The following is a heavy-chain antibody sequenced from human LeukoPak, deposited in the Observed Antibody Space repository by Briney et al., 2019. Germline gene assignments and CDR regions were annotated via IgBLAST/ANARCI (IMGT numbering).Heavy chain of an antibody. Sequence: ASVKVSCKASGYTFTSYYMHWVRQAPGQGLEWMGIINPSGGSTSYAQEFQGRVTMTRDTSTSTVYMELSSLRSEDTAVYYCVGVPPRNAFDIWGQGTMVTVSS. CDR3: VGVPPRNAFDI. J-gene: IGHJ3*02. CDR2: INPSGGST. V-gene: IGHV1-46*01. D-gene: IGHD3-16*01. CDR1: GYTFTSYY.